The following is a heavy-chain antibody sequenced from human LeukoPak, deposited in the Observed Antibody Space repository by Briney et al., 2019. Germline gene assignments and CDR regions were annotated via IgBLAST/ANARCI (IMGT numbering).Heavy chain of an antibody. V-gene: IGHV4-59*11. D-gene: IGHD3-3*01. CDR1: GGSISSHY. CDR2: IYYSGST. Sequence: SSETLSLTCTVSGGSISSHYWSWIRQPPGKGLEWIGYIYYSGSTNYNPSLKSRVTISVDTSKNQFSLKLSSVTAADTAVYYCARGRKGIYTIFGVVTFYFDYWGQGTLVTVSS. CDR3: ARGRKGIYTIFGVVTFYFDY. J-gene: IGHJ4*02.